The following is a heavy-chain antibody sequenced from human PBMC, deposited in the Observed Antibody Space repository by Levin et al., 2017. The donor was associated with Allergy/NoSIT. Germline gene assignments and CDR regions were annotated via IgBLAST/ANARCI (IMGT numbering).Heavy chain of an antibody. CDR2: ISHSGST. CDR3: ASYCFTNGCYGAFDS. Sequence: PSETLSLTCAVSGGSISGSEWWSWVRQPPGEGLEWIGEISHSGSTNYNPSLKSRVTISVDKAKNNFSLKLSSLTAADTAVYYCASYCFTNGCYGAFDSWGQGALVTVSS. V-gene: IGHV4-4*02. CDR1: GGSISGSEW. D-gene: IGHD2-2*01. J-gene: IGHJ4*02.